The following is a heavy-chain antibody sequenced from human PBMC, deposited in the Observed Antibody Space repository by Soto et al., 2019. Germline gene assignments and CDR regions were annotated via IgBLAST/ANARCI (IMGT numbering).Heavy chain of an antibody. J-gene: IGHJ6*02. CDR3: AKETVTTGYYYYGMDV. D-gene: IGHD4-17*01. V-gene: IGHV3-23*01. CDR1: GFTFSSYA. Sequence: EVQLLESGGGLVQPGGSLRPSCAASGFTFSSYAMSWVRQAPGKGLEWVSAISGSGGSTYYADSVKGRFTISRDNSKNTLYLQMNSLRAEDTAVYYCAKETVTTGYYYYGMDVWGQGTTVTVSS. CDR2: ISGSGGST.